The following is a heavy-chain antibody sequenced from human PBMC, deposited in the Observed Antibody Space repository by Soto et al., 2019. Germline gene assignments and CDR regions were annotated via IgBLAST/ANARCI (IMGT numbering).Heavy chain of an antibody. D-gene: IGHD3-3*01. Sequence: EVQLLESGGGLVQPGGSLRLSCAASGFTFSSYAMSWVRQAPGKGLEWVSAISGSGGSTYYADSVKGRFTISRDNSKNTLYPQMNSLRAEDTAVYYCATTSIFGGLDSDYWGQGTLVTVSS. J-gene: IGHJ4*02. V-gene: IGHV3-23*01. CDR3: ATTSIFGGLDSDY. CDR2: ISGSGGST. CDR1: GFTFSSYA.